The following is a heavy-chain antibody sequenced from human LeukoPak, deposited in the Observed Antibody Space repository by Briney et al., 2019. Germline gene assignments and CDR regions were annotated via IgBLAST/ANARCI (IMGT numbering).Heavy chain of an antibody. J-gene: IGHJ6*02. CDR3: ANRKFGMDV. CDR2: LYSGGNT. CDR1: GFADSSYY. V-gene: IGHV3-66*01. Sequence: GGSLRLSCAASGFADSSYYINWVRQAPGKGLEWVSVLYSGGNTYYADSVKGRFTISRDNSKNTLYLQMDSLRAEDTAVYYCANRKFGMDVWGQGTTVTVSS.